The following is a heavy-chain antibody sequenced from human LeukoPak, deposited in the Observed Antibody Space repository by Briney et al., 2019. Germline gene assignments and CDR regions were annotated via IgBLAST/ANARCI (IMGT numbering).Heavy chain of an antibody. V-gene: IGHV3-7*01. CDR1: GFSFISYW. D-gene: IGHD1-1*01. Sequence: GGSLRLSCAASGFSFISYWMSWVRQAPGKGLEWVANIKQDGSAKNYVDSVKGRFTISRDNAKNSLYLQLNSLRAEDTALYYCAGCAGNSCYFDYWGQGTLVIVSS. J-gene: IGHJ4*02. CDR3: AGCAGNSCYFDY. CDR2: IKQDGSAK.